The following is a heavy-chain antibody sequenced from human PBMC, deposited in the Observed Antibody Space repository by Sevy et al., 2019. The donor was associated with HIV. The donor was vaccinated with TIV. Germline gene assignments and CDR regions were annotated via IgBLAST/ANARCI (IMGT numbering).Heavy chain of an antibody. CDR3: ARDYRMWQWLVRGICWFDP. CDR2: IWYDGSNK. D-gene: IGHD6-19*01. CDR1: GFTFSSYG. J-gene: IGHJ5*02. Sequence: GGSLRLSCAASGFTFSSYGMHWVRQAPGKGLEWVAVIWYDGSNKYYADSVKGRFTISRDNSKNTLYLQMNSLRAEDTAVYYCARDYRMWQWLVRGICWFDPWGQGTLVTVSS. V-gene: IGHV3-33*01.